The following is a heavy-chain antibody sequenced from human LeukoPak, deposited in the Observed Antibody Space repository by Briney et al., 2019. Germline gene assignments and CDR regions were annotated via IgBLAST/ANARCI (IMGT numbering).Heavy chain of an antibody. V-gene: IGHV4-59*08. CDR2: IYYSGNT. CDR3: ARQFLSADTAMLY. CDR1: GGSISYYS. J-gene: IGHJ4*02. D-gene: IGHD5-18*01. Sequence: SETLSLTCTVSGGSISYYSWSCLRQPPGKGLEWIGYIYYSGNTYYNPSLKSRVSIPVDTSKNQFSLNLSSVTAADTAVYYCARQFLSADTAMLYWGQGALVTVSS.